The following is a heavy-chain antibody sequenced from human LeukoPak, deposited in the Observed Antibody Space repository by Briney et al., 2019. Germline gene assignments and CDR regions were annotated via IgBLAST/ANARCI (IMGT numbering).Heavy chain of an antibody. J-gene: IGHJ6*03. V-gene: IGHV4-38-2*02. Sequence: SETLSLTCTVSGYSISSGYYWGWIRQPPGKGLEWIGSIYHSGSTYYNPSLKSRVTISVDTSKNQFSLKLSSVTAADTAVYYCARVTTEYYYYMDVWGKGTTVTVSS. CDR1: GYSISSGYY. CDR2: IYHSGST. CDR3: ARVTTEYYYYMDV. D-gene: IGHD4-17*01.